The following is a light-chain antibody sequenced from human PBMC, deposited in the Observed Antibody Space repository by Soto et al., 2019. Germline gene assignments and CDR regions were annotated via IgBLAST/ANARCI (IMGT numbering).Light chain of an antibody. CDR1: QSVSSSY. Sequence: EIVLTQSPGTLSLSPGERATLSCRVSQSVSSSYLAWYQQKPGQAPRLLIYGTSGRATGIPDRFSGSGSGTDFTLTISRLEPEDFAVYYCQQYGSSPPVTFGQGTRLEIK. V-gene: IGKV3-20*01. CDR3: QQYGSSPPVT. J-gene: IGKJ5*01. CDR2: GTS.